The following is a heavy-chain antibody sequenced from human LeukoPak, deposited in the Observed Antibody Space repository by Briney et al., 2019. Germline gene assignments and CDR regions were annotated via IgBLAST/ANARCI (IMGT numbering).Heavy chain of an antibody. V-gene: IGHV4-59*08. CDR3: ARPGCSSASCYPGN. CDR2: IYYSGST. J-gene: IGHJ4*02. D-gene: IGHD2-2*01. CDR1: GGSISSYY. Sequence: SETLSLTCTVSGGSISSYYWSWIRQPPGKGLEWIGYIYYSGSTNYNPSLKSRVTISVDTSKNQFSLKLNSVTAADTAVYYCARPGCSSASCYPGNWGQGTLVTVSS.